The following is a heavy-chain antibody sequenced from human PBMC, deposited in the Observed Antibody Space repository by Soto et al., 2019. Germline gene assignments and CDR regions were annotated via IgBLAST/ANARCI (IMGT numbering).Heavy chain of an antibody. J-gene: IGHJ4*02. Sequence: GGSLRLSCAASGFTFNSYWMHWVRQAPGKGLEWVSHISGDGSTTTYADSVKGRFTISRDNAENTLYLQLSSLRADDTAVYYCVRDRPYGGHPQSYFQNWGQGILVTVSS. CDR2: ISGDGSTT. V-gene: IGHV3-74*01. CDR1: GFTFNSYW. D-gene: IGHD4-17*01. CDR3: VRDRPYGGHPQSYFQN.